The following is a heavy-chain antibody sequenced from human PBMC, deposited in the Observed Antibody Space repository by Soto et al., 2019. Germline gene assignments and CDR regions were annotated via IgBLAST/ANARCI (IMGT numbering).Heavy chain of an antibody. CDR2: VYYSGGA. D-gene: IGHD2-15*01. CDR1: GVCIHDSHSF. Sequence: SETQPLTCDVWGVCIHDSHSFRSCIRKPPGKGLEFIANVYYSGGAHYDRSFKSRVTISVDTATNQVSLRMSSVTAADPAVYFRGPVVEAATRHTDFDSSRQGTLVTVSS. J-gene: IGHJ5*01. V-gene: IGHV4-39*01. CDR3: GPVVEAATRHTDFDS.